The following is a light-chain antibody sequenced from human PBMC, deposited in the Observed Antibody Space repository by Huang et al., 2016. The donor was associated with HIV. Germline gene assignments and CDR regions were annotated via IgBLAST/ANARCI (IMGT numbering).Light chain of an antibody. CDR2: GAS. Sequence: EIVMTQSPATLSVSPGERATLSCRASQGVSNNIAWYQQKPGQTPSLLIHGASTRATGIADKFSGRGSGTDFTLTITSLQPEDSAVYYCQHYNNWPPWTFGPGTQVEI. V-gene: IGKV3-15*01. CDR1: QGVSNN. CDR3: QHYNNWPPWT. J-gene: IGKJ1*01.